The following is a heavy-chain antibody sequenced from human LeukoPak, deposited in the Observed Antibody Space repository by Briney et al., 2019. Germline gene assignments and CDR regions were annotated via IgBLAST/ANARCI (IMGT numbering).Heavy chain of an antibody. Sequence: SETLSLTCTVSGGSITSSIYYWDWIRQPPGKGLEWIVSIYYSGSTYYNPSLKSRVTISVNTSKNQFSLKLTSVTAADTAVYYCASRSSTYAYNWFDPWGQGTLVTVSS. D-gene: IGHD2-2*01. CDR2: IYYSGST. CDR3: ASRSSTYAYNWFDP. J-gene: IGHJ5*02. V-gene: IGHV4-39*01. CDR1: GGSITSSIYY.